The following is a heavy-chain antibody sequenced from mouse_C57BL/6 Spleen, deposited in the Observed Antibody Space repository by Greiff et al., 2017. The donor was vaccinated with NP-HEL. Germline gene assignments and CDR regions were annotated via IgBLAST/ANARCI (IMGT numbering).Heavy chain of an antibody. Sequence: EVKVVESGAELVRPGASVKLSCTASGFNIKDYYMHWVKQRPEQGLEWIGRIDPEDGDTEYAPKFQGKATMTADTSSNTAYLQLSSLTSEDTAVYYCTTTYYGNYGYFDVWGTGTTVTVSS. CDR3: TTTYYGNYGYFDV. D-gene: IGHD2-10*01. J-gene: IGHJ1*03. V-gene: IGHV14-1*01. CDR1: GFNIKDYY. CDR2: IDPEDGDT.